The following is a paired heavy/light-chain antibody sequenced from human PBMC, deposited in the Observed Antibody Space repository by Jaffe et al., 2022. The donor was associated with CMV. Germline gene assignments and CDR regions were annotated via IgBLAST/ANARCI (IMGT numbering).Light chain of an antibody. Sequence: QSALTQPASVSGSPGQSITISCTGTNSDVGGYNYVSWYRQHPGKAPELMIYDVTNRPSGVSNRFSGSKSGNTASLTISGLQAEDEADYYCSSYTYSSTLIFGGGTKLTVL. CDR2: DVT. CDR1: NSDVGGYNY. CDR3: SSYTYSSTLI. V-gene: IGLV2-14*03. J-gene: IGLJ2*01.
Heavy chain of an antibody. CDR3: ARDVDCSSINCHIQNYFYYYAMDV. J-gene: IGHJ6*02. CDR2: ISSTGSYI. CDR1: GSTFSTYS. D-gene: IGHD2-2*01. V-gene: IGHV3-21*06. Sequence: EVQLVESGGGLVKPGGSLRLSCVGSGSTFSTYSMSWVRQAPGKGLEWVSAISSTGSYIFYADSVKGRFTISRDNARNVLYLQMNSLRAEDTAVYYCARDVDCSSINCHIQNYFYYYAMDVWGQGTTVTVS.